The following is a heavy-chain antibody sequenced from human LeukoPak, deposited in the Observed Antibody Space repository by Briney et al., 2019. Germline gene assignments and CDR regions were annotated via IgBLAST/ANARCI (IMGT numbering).Heavy chain of an antibody. V-gene: IGHV3-53*01. Sequence: GGSLRLSCAASGFTVSSDYLAWVRQAPGKGLEWISVIYGGGSTYHADSVKGRFTISRDSSKDVLYLHMHYLAVEDTAVYYCARLLPASRRYFDYWGQGTLVSVSS. CDR1: GFTVSSDY. CDR3: ARLLPASRRYFDY. J-gene: IGHJ4*02. CDR2: IYGGGST. D-gene: IGHD2-15*01.